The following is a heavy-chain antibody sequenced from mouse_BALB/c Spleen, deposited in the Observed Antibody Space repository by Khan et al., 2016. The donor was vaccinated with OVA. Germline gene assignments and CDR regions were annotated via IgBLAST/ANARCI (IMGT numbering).Heavy chain of an antibody. J-gene: IGHJ3*01. Sequence: EVQLQQSGTVLARPGASVKMSCKASGYSFTSYWMHWVKQRPGQGLEWIGSIYPGNSDTSYNQKFKGKAKLTSVTSASTAYMELSSLTNEDSAVFDCEDGKYFDGLAYWGQGTLVTVSA. D-gene: IGHD2-1*01. CDR3: EDGKYFDGLAY. V-gene: IGHV1-5*01. CDR2: IYPGNSDT. CDR1: GYSFTSYW.